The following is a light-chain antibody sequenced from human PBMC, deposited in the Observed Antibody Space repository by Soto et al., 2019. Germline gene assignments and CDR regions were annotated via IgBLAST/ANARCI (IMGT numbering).Light chain of an antibody. CDR2: EVS. CDR3: CAYTSTSTWV. CDR1: SSDAGGYKY. Sequence: QFALTQPASVSGSPGQSISISCTATSSDAGGYKYVSWYQQHPGKAPKLMIYEVSNRPSGVSNRFSGSKSGNTASLTISGLQAEDEADYYCCAYTSTSTWVSGGGTKVTVL. V-gene: IGLV2-14*01. J-gene: IGLJ3*02.